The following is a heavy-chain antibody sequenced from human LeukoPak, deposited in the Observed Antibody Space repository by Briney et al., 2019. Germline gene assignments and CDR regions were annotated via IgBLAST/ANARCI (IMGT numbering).Heavy chain of an antibody. J-gene: IGHJ6*03. D-gene: IGHD3-10*01. Sequence: SVKVSCKASGGTFSSYAISWVRQAPGQGLEWRGGIIPIFGTANYAQKFQGRVTITADKSTSTAYMELSSLRSEDTAVYYCARDPSIKLLWFGPGYMDVWGKGTTVTVSS. CDR1: GGTFSSYA. CDR2: IIPIFGTA. CDR3: ARDPSIKLLWFGPGYMDV. V-gene: IGHV1-69*06.